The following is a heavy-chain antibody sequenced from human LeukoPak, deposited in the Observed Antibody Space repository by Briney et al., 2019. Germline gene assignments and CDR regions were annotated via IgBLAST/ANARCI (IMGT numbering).Heavy chain of an antibody. CDR3: AKASSSWPYYYYYYMDV. CDR1: GFTFDDYA. D-gene: IGHD6-13*01. CDR2: ISWDGGST. V-gene: IGHV3-43*02. J-gene: IGHJ6*03. Sequence: GGTLRLSRAASGFTFDDYAMHWVRQAPGKGLEWVSHISWDGGSTYYADSVKGRFTISRDNSKNSLYLQMNRLRTEDTALYYCAKASSSWPYYYYYYMDVWGKGTTVTVSS.